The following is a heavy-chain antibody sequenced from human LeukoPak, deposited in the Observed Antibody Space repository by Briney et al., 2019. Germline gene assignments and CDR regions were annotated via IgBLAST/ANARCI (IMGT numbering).Heavy chain of an antibody. D-gene: IGHD2-2*01. J-gene: IGHJ6*02. V-gene: IGHV3-74*01. Sequence: PGRSLRLSCAASGFTFSSYWMHWVRQAPGKGLVWVSRINSDGSSTSYADSVKGRFTISRDNAKNTLYLQMNSLRAEDTAVYYCARDPSTPLTYYYYGMDVWGQGTTVTVSS. CDR1: GFTFSSYW. CDR2: INSDGSST. CDR3: ARDPSTPLTYYYYGMDV.